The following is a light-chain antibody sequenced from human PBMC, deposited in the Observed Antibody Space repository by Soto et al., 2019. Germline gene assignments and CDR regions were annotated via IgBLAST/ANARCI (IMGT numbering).Light chain of an antibody. CDR2: LAS. V-gene: IGKV4-1*01. J-gene: IGKJ3*01. Sequence: IVMTQSPATLSVSLGERATINCKSSQSVLYNSNNKNYLAWYQQKPGQPPKLLIYLASTRESGVPDRFSGSGSGTDFTLTISSLQAEDVAVYYCQQYYNTPLFTFGPGTKVEIK. CDR1: QSVLYNSNNKNY. CDR3: QQYYNTPLFT.